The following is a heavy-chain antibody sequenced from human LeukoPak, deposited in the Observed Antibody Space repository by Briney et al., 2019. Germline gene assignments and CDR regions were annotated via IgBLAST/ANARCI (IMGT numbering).Heavy chain of an antibody. CDR2: IRTSGTNT. CDR1: GFTFSSFS. Sequence: GSLRLSCAASGFTFSSFSMNWVRQAPGKGLEWVSYIRTSGTNTDYTGSVKGRFTISRDNAKNTLYLQMNSLRAEDTAVYYCARVSSSSWWALDYWGQGTLVTVSS. V-gene: IGHV3-48*04. J-gene: IGHJ4*02. D-gene: IGHD6-13*01. CDR3: ARVSSSSWWALDY.